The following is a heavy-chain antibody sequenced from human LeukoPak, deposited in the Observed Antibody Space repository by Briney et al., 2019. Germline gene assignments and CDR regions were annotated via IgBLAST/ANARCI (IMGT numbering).Heavy chain of an antibody. CDR2: IYPGDSDT. CDR3: ARQGRFLEWLSDAFDI. V-gene: IGHV5-51*01. CDR1: GYSFTSYW. Sequence: GESLKISCKGSGYSFTSYWIGWVCQMPGKGLEWMGIIYPGDSDTRYSPSFQGQVTISADKSISTAYLQWSSLKASDTAMYYCARQGRFLEWLSDAFDIWGQGTMVTVSS. D-gene: IGHD3-3*01. J-gene: IGHJ3*02.